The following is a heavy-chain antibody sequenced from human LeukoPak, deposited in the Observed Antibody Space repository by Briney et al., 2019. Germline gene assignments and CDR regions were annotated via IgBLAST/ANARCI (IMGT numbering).Heavy chain of an antibody. CDR2: INPNSGGT. J-gene: IGHJ4*02. CDR1: GYTFTGYY. D-gene: IGHD3-10*01. Sequence: ASVKVSCKASGYTFTGYYMHWVRQAPGQGLEWMGWINPNSGGTNYAQKFQGRVTMTEDTSTDTAYMELSSLRSEDTAVYYCATANRAGVSPFDYWGQGTLVTVSS. CDR3: ATANRAGVSPFDY. V-gene: IGHV1-2*02.